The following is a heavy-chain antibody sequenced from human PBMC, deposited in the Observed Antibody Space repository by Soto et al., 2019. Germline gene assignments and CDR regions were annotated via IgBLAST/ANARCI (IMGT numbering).Heavy chain of an antibody. CDR3: ARGGVPAAINSYAFDI. Sequence: QVQLQESGPGLVKPSQTLSLTCTVSGGSISSGGYYWSWIRQHPGKGLEWIGYIYYSGSTYYNPSLKSRVTISVDTSKNQFSLKLSSVTAADTAVYYCARGGVPAAINSYAFDIGGQGTMVTVSS. CDR2: IYYSGST. V-gene: IGHV4-31*03. J-gene: IGHJ3*02. CDR1: GGSISSGGYY. D-gene: IGHD2-2*02.